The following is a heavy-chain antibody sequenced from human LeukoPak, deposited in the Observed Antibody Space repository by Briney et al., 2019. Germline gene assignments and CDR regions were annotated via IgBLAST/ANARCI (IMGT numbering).Heavy chain of an antibody. CDR1: GGSIRNYY. CDR3: ARLPGILMPFDC. D-gene: IGHD1-1*01. CDR2: AYNSGRN. V-gene: IGHV4-59*03. J-gene: IGHJ4*02. Sequence: SETLSLTCSGSGGSIRNYYWRWIRQPPGKGLEWIRYAYNSGRNNYNPSLGSRVTISVDTFKGQFSLKLASVAGADTAVYFCARLPGILMPFDCWGQGIMVTISS.